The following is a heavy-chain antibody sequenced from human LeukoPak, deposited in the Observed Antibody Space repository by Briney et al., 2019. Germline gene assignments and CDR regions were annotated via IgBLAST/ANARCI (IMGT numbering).Heavy chain of an antibody. Sequence: PGGSLRLSCAASGFTFSSYGMHWVRQAPGKGLEWVAFIRYDGSNKYYADSVKGRFTISRDNSKNTLYLQVNSLRAEDTAVYYCAKDALVLRYTRQREYYFDYWGQGTLVTVSS. CDR2: IRYDGSNK. CDR1: GFTFSSYG. J-gene: IGHJ4*02. CDR3: AKDALVLRYTRQREYYFDY. D-gene: IGHD3-9*01. V-gene: IGHV3-30*02.